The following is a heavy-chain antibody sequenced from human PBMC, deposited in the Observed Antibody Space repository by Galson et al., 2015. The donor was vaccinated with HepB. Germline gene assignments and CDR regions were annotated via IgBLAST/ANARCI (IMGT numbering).Heavy chain of an antibody. CDR2: IWYDGSKK. D-gene: IGHD4-17*01. V-gene: IGHV3-33*01. CDR3: ARKGDYGDLDY. CDR1: GFTLNSYG. Sequence: SLRLSCAASGFTLNSYGMHWVRQAPGKGLEWVTVIWYDGSKKYYADSMMGRFTISRDNFKNTLYLQMNSLRPEDTAVYYCARKGDYGDLDYWGQGTLVTVSS. J-gene: IGHJ4*02.